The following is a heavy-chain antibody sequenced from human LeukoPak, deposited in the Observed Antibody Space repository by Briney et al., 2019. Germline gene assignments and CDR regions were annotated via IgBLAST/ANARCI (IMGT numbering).Heavy chain of an antibody. CDR1: GGTFSSYA. CDR2: IIPIFGTA. D-gene: IGHD2-2*02. Sequence: SVKVSCKASGGTFSSYAISWARQAPGQGLEWMGGIIPIFGTANYAQKFQGRVTITADESTSTAYMELSSLRSEDTAVYYCARGDCSSTSCYTPPGDYWGQGTLVTVSS. CDR3: ARGDCSSTSCYTPPGDY. J-gene: IGHJ4*02. V-gene: IGHV1-69*13.